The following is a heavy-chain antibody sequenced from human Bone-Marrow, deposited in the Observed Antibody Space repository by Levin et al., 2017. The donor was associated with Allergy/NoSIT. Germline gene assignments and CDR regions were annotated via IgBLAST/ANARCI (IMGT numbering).Heavy chain of an antibody. CDR3: ARIREMATITIDDAFDI. D-gene: IGHD5-24*01. CDR1: GFSLSTSGMC. V-gene: IGHV2-70*11. CDR2: IDWDDDK. Sequence: SGPTLVKPTQTLTLTCTFSGFSLSTSGMCVSWIRQPPGKALEWLARIDWDDDKYYSTSLKTRLTISKDTSKNQVVLTMTNMDPVDTATYYCARIREMATITIDDAFDIWGQGTMVTVSS. J-gene: IGHJ3*02.